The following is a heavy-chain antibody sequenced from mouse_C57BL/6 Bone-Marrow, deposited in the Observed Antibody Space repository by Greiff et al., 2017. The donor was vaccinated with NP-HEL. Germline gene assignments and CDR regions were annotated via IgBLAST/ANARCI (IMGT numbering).Heavy chain of an antibody. CDR3: ARGDYAGY. V-gene: IGHV1-82*01. CDR2: IYPGDGDT. Sequence: QVQLQQSGPELVKPGASVKISCKASGYAFSSSWMNWVKQRPGKGLEWIGRIYPGDGDTNYNGKFKGKATLTADKSSSTAYMQLSSLTSEDSAVYFCARGDYAGYWGQGTTLTVSS. D-gene: IGHD1-1*01. J-gene: IGHJ2*01. CDR1: GYAFSSSW.